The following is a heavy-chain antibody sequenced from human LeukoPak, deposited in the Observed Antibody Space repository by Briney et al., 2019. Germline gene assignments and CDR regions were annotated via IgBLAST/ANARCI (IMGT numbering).Heavy chain of an antibody. D-gene: IGHD4-17*01. Sequence: SETLSLTCTVSGGSISSSSYYWGWIRQPPGKGLEWIGSMSHSGSTYYTPSLKSRVTISVDTSKNQFSLKLSSVTAADTAVYYCARGTVTINYFDYWGQGTLITVSS. CDR1: GGSISSSSYY. V-gene: IGHV4-39*01. J-gene: IGHJ4*02. CDR2: MSHSGST. CDR3: ARGTVTINYFDY.